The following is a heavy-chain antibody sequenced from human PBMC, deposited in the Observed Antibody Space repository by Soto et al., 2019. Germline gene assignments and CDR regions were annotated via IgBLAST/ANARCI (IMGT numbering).Heavy chain of an antibody. CDR1: GFTFSSYG. D-gene: IGHD5-12*01. CDR3: AKGYHGDGYNYPLGYYYYGMDV. CDR2: ISYDGSNK. V-gene: IGHV3-30*18. J-gene: IGHJ6*02. Sequence: GGSLRLSCAASGFTFSSYGMHWVRQAPGKGLEWVAVISYDGSNKYYADSVKGRFTISRDNSKNTLYLQMNSLRAEDTAVYYCAKGYHGDGYNYPLGYYYYGMDVWGQGTTVTVSS.